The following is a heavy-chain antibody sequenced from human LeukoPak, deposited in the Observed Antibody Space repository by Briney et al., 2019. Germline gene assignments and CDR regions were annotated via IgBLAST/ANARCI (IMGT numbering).Heavy chain of an antibody. CDR1: GFSFNQAW. V-gene: IGHV3-15*01. CDR2: IKSKTGGGTT. D-gene: IGHD6-19*01. Sequence: GGSLRLSCAVSGFSFNQAWMSWVRQAPGKGLEWVGRIKSKTGGGTTDYAAPVKGRFTISRDDSKNTVYVEMNSLKAEDTAAYYCTTDGIDVAGHFWGQGTLVTVSS. CDR3: TTDGIDVAGHF. J-gene: IGHJ4*02.